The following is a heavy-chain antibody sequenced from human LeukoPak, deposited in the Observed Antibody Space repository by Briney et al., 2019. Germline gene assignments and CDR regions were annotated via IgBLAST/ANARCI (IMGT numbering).Heavy chain of an antibody. J-gene: IGHJ4*02. CDR3: ARSYDFWSGSVDY. V-gene: IGHV3-9*01. CDR1: GFTFNDYA. CDR2: VSWNSGTI. D-gene: IGHD3-3*01. Sequence: GRSLRLSCAASGFTFNDYAMHWVRQVPGKGLEWVSGVSWNSGTIGYADSVKGRFTISRDNAKNSLYLQMNSLRAEDTAVYYCARSYDFWSGSVDYWGQGTLVTVSS.